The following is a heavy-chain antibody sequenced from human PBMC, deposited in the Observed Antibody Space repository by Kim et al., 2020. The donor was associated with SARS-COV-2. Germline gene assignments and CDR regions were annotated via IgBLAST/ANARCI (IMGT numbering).Heavy chain of an antibody. V-gene: IGHV4-61*02. CDR1: GGSISSGSYY. CDR3: ARDRLFGWSHRNYYYYGMDV. J-gene: IGHJ6*02. Sequence: SETLSLTCTVSGGSISSGSYYWSWIRQPAGKGLEWIGRIYTSGSTNYNPSLKSRVTISVDTSKNQFSLKLSSVTAADTAVYYCARDRLFGWSHRNYYYYGMDVWGQGTTVTVSS. D-gene: IGHD6-19*01. CDR2: IYTSGST.